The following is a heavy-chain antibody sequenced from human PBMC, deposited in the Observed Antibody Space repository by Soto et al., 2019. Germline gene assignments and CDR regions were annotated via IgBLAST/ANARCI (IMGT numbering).Heavy chain of an antibody. CDR1: GFRFDDYN. V-gene: IGHV3-43*01. CDR2: ITWNGANS. J-gene: IGHJ6*02. D-gene: IGHD3-3*01. CDR3: ARETLPFGSALDV. Sequence: SLRLSCAASGFRFDDYNMHWVRQAPGKGLEWVSLITWNGANSYYADSVKGRFTISRDGTTKSLSLQMTSLKREDTGLYFCARETLPFGSALDVWGQGTTVTAP.